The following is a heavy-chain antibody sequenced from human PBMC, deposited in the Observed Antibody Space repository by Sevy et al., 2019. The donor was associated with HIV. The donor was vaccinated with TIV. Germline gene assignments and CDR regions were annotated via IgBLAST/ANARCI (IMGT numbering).Heavy chain of an antibody. D-gene: IGHD6-13*01. CDR1: GYTLTELS. CDR2: FDPEDGET. CDR3: ATDVIIAAAGTSQNSDY. Sequence: ASVKVSCKVSGYTLTELSMHWVRQAPGKGLEWMGGFDPEDGETIYAQKFQGRVTMTEDTSTDTAYMDLSSLRSGDTAVYYCATDVIIAAAGTSQNSDYWGQGTLVTVSS. V-gene: IGHV1-24*01. J-gene: IGHJ4*02.